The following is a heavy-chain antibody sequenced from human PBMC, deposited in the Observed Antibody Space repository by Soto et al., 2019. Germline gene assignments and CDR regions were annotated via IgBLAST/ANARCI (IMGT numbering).Heavy chain of an antibody. CDR3: AAGVSGSRDY. Sequence: QVQVVQSGPEVKKPGTSVKVSCKAAGFTFTSSAVQWVRQARGQRLEWIGWIVVGSGDTNYAQKFQERVTFTRDISTSTAYMDLSSLRSGDTAVYYCAAGVSGSRDYWGQGTLVTVSS. D-gene: IGHD1-26*01. CDR1: GFTFTSSA. V-gene: IGHV1-58*01. CDR2: IVVGSGDT. J-gene: IGHJ4*02.